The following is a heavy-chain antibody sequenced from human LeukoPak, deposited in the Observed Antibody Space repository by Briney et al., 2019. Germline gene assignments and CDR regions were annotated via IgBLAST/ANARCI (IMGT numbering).Heavy chain of an antibody. J-gene: IGHJ4*02. D-gene: IGHD5-12*01. CDR1: GFTSSSYD. CDR2: IYSGGST. CDR3: ARGPRGYHNT. Sequence: GGSLSLSCAASGFTSSSYDMSWVRQAPGKGLKWVSLIYSGGSTYYADSVKGRFTIYRDNSKNTLYLQMNSLRADDTALYYCARGPRGYHNTGGQGTLVTVSS. V-gene: IGHV3-66*01.